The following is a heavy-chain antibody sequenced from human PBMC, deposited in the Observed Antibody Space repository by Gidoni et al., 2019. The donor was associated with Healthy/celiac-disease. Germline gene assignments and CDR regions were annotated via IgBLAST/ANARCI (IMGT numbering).Heavy chain of an antibody. V-gene: IGHV4-34*01. D-gene: IGHD6-6*01. CDR1: GGSFSGYY. CDR3: AARAYNWFDP. Sequence: QVQLHHWGAGLLKPSDTLSLTFAVSGGSFSGYYWSWIRPPPGKGLEWIGEINQSGSTNYNPSLKSRVTISVDTSKNQFSLKLSSVTAADTAVYWVAARAYNWFDPWGQGTLVTVSS. J-gene: IGHJ5*02. CDR2: INQSGST.